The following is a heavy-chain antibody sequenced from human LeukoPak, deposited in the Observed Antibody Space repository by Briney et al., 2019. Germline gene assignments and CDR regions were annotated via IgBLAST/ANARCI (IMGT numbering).Heavy chain of an antibody. CDR3: ARDRNTAAAGAGWFDP. D-gene: IGHD6-13*01. V-gene: IGHV3-66*01. CDR2: IYSGGST. J-gene: IGHJ5*02. CDR1: GFTVSSNY. Sequence: PGGSLRLSCAASGFTVSSNYMSWVRQAPGKGLEWVSVIYSGGSTYYADSVKGRFTISRDNSKNTLYLQMNSLRAEDTAVYYCARDRNTAAAGAGWFDPWGQGTLVTVSS.